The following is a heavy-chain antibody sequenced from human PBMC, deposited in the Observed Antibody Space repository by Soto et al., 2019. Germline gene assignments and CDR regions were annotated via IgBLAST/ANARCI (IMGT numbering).Heavy chain of an antibody. J-gene: IGHJ6*02. V-gene: IGHV3-21*01. CDR2: ISCSTSYI. CDR1: GFTFSSYS. CDR3: ARVVDYCDPYYYYGMDV. D-gene: IGHD3-22*01. Sequence: EVQLVESGGGLVKPGGSLRLSCAASGFTFSSYSMNWVRQAPGKGLEWVSSISCSTSYIYYADSVKGRFTISRDNAKNSLYLQMYSLSAEATAVYYCARVVDYCDPYYYYGMDVWGQGTTVTVSS.